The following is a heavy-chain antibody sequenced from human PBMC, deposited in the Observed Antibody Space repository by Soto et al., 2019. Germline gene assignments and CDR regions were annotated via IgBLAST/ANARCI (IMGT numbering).Heavy chain of an antibody. CDR3: AADPYYYDSSNCYSCDH. D-gene: IGHD3-22*01. V-gene: IGHV1-58*01. CDR2: IVAGSGNT. CDR1: GYSLSSSP. Sequence: VKVSWKGSGYSLSSSPVEWVRQSHGQRLEWIGWIVAGSGNTHYAQGFQEGVSITRDMSTSTAYLELSSLRSEDTAVYYFAADPYYYDSSNCYSCDHWGQGIPVTVSA. J-gene: IGHJ4*02.